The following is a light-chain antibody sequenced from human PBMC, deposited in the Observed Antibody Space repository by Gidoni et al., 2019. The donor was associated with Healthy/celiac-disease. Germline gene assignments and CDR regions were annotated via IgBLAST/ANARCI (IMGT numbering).Light chain of an antibody. V-gene: IGLV2-14*01. Sequence: QSALIQPASVSGSPGQSITIACTGTSSDVGVYNYVSWYQQHPGKAPKLMIYYVSNRPSGVSNRFSGSKSGNTASLTISGLQAEDEADYYCSSYTSSSTLVFGGGTKLTVL. CDR1: SSDVGVYNY. CDR3: SSYTSSSTLV. CDR2: YVS. J-gene: IGLJ2*01.